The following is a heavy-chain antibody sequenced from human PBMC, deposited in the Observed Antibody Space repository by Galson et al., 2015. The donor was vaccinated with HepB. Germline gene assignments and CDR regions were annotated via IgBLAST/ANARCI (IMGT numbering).Heavy chain of an antibody. D-gene: IGHD3-22*01. V-gene: IGHV1-3*01. CDR1: GHTFTSYA. Sequence: SVKVSCKASGHTFTSYAMHWVRQAPGQRLEWMGWINAGNGNTKYSQKFQGRVTITRDTSASTAYMELSSLRSEDTAVYYCARAHNWDDSSGYYYDDAFDIWGQGTMVTVSS. J-gene: IGHJ3*02. CDR2: INAGNGNT. CDR3: ARAHNWDDSSGYYYDDAFDI.